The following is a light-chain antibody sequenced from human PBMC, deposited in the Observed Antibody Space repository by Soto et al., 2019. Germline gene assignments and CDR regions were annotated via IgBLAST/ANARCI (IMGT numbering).Light chain of an antibody. CDR1: SSDIGAYNY. CDR2: EVN. Sequence: QSAPTQPASVSGSPGQSIAISCTGTSSDIGAYNYVSWYQQHPDQAPKLLIHEVNNRPAGVSDRFSGSKSGNTASLTISGLQADDEADYYCSSHTTYSTRVFGTGTKLTVL. V-gene: IGLV2-14*01. CDR3: SSHTTYSTRV. J-gene: IGLJ1*01.